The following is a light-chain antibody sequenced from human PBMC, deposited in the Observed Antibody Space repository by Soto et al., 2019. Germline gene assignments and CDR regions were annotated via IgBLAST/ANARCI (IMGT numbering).Light chain of an antibody. Sequence: EIVMTQSPATLSVFPGERATLSCRASQDLYSDYLAWYQQKPGQPPRLLIYGASTRATGIAARFSGSGSGTEFTLTISSLEPEDFAVYYCQQLTDWPPQWTFGQGTKVDIK. J-gene: IGKJ1*01. CDR3: QQLTDWPPQWT. CDR2: GAS. V-gene: IGKV3D-15*01. CDR1: QDLYSD.